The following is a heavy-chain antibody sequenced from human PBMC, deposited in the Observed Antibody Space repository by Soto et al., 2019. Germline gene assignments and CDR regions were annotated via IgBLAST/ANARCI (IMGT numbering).Heavy chain of an antibody. J-gene: IGHJ6*03. CDR2: INAGNGNT. D-gene: IGHD3-3*01. V-gene: IGHV1-3*01. Sequence: QVQLVQSGAEVKKPGASVKVSCKASGYTFTSYAMHWVRQAPGQRLEWMGWINAGNGNTKYSQKFQGRVTITRDTSASTAYMELSSLRSEDTAVYYCARDPPGSYDFAYMDVWGKGTTVTVSS. CDR3: ARDPPGSYDFAYMDV. CDR1: GYTFTSYA.